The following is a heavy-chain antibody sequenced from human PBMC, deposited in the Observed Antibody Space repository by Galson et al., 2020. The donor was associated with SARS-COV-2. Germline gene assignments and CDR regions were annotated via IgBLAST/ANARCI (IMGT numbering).Heavy chain of an antibody. J-gene: IGHJ4*02. CDR2: LDWDDDK. CDR3: ARIGGGGRSFDY. CDR1: GFSLSPSGMC. D-gene: IGHD3-16*01. V-gene: IGHV2-70*11. Sequence: SGPTLVKPTQTLTLTCTFSGFSLSPSGMCVSWIRQPPGKALEWLARLDWDDDKYYSTSLKTRLTISKDTSKNQVVLTMTNMDPVDTATYYCARIGGGGRSFDYWGQGTLVTVSS.